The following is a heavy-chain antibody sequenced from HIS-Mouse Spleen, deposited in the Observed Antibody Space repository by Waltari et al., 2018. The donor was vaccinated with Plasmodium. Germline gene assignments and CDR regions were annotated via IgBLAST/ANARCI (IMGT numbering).Heavy chain of an antibody. CDR1: GGSFSGYY. V-gene: IGHV4-34*01. D-gene: IGHD3-9*01. CDR3: ARAPIRDAFDI. CDR2: INHSGST. J-gene: IGHJ3*02. Sequence: QVQLQQWGAGLLKPSETLSLTCAVYGGSFSGYYWSWIRQPTGKGLEWIGEINHSGSTNYNPSLKSRVTISVDTSKNQFSLKLSSVTAADTAVYYCARAPIRDAFDIWGQGTMVTVSS.